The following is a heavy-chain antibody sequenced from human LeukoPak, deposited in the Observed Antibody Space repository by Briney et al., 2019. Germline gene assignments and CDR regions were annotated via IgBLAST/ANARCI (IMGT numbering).Heavy chain of an antibody. CDR1: GGSISSYY. CDR2: IYYSGST. Sequence: SETLSLTCTVSGGSISSYYWSWIRQPPGKGLEWIGYIYYSGSTNYNPSLKSRVTISVDTSKNQFSLKLSSVTAADTAVYYCARSTVDFWSGYTGMDVWGQGTTVTVS. V-gene: IGHV4-59*01. D-gene: IGHD3-3*01. J-gene: IGHJ6*02. CDR3: ARSTVDFWSGYTGMDV.